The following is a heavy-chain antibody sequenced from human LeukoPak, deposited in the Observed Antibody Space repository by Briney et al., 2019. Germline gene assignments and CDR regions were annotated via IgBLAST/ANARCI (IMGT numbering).Heavy chain of an antibody. V-gene: IGHV3-23*01. D-gene: IGHD3-3*01. CDR1: GFTFSDYA. J-gene: IGHJ4*02. CDR3: ARDVGVVMFDY. CDR2: ICGDCGNT. Sequence: GGSLRLSCAASGFTFSDYAMSWVRQTPGKGLEWVSTICGDCGNTHYADSVKGRFTISRDHSKNTLYLQMSSLRAEDSALYCCARDVGVVMFDYWGQGTLVTVSS.